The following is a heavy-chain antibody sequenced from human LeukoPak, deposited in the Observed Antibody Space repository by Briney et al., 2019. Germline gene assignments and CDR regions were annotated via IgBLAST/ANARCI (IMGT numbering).Heavy chain of an antibody. V-gene: IGHV4-31*03. D-gene: IGHD2-15*01. CDR3: AIDGCSGASCYPGWFDP. CDR2: IHYSGST. CDR1: GGSITSGDYY. J-gene: IGHJ5*02. Sequence: SETLSLTCTVSGGSITSGDYYWSWIRQHPGKGLEWIGYIHYSGSTNSNPSLKSRVTISVDTSKNQFSLKMSSVTAADTAVYYCAIDGCSGASCYPGWFDPWGQGTLVTVSS.